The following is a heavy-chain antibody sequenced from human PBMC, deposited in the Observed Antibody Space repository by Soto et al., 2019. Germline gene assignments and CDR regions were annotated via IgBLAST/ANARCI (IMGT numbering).Heavy chain of an antibody. V-gene: IGHV2-5*02. CDR1: GFSLSTSGVG. Sequence: QITLKESGPTLVKPTQTLTLTCTFSGFSLSTSGVGVGWIRQPPGKALEWLTFIYWDDDKRNSPFLKSRLTITKDNSKNQVVLTMTNMDPVDTATYYCAHLVVAWITYYFDSWGQGTLVTVSS. CDR3: AHLVVAWITYYFDS. J-gene: IGHJ4*02. D-gene: IGHD2-15*01. CDR2: IYWDDDK.